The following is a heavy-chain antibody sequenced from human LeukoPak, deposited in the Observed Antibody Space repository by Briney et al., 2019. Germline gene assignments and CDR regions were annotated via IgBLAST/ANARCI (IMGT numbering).Heavy chain of an antibody. V-gene: IGHV3-23*01. Sequence: GGSLRLSCAASGFTLSSYAMNWVRQAPGKGLEWVSSISGSGGSTYYADSVKGRFTISRDNSKNMLYLQMKSLRAEDTAVYYCAKYYGLGINDCWGQGTLVTVSS. D-gene: IGHD3-10*01. J-gene: IGHJ4*02. CDR3: AKYYGLGINDC. CDR2: ISGSGGST. CDR1: GFTLSSYA.